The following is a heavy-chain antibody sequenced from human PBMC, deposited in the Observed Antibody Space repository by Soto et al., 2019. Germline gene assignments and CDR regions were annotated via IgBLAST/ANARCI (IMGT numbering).Heavy chain of an antibody. Sequence: EVQLLESGGGLVPPGGSLRLSCAASGFTFSSYAMTWVRQAPGKGLEWVSAISGSGGTTYHADSVKGRFTISRDNSKITLYLQMNSLRAEDAAVYYCAKPPYSSSSYYYYGMDVWGQGTTVTVSS. CDR1: GFTFSSYA. CDR2: ISGSGGTT. D-gene: IGHD6-6*01. J-gene: IGHJ6*02. V-gene: IGHV3-23*01. CDR3: AKPPYSSSSYYYYGMDV.